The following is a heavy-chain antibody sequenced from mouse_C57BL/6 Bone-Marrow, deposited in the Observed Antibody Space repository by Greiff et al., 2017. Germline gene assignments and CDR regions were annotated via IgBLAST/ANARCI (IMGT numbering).Heavy chain of an antibody. CDR1: GYTFTSYT. CDR2: INPSSGYT. Sequence: VQLQQSGAELARPGASVKMSCKASGYTFTSYTMHWVNQRPGQGLEWIGYINPSSGYTKYNQKFKDKATLTADKSSSTAYMQLSSLTSEDSAVYYCARSPLDYGSKAYWGQGTLVTVSA. J-gene: IGHJ3*01. CDR3: ARSPLDYGSKAY. V-gene: IGHV1-4*01. D-gene: IGHD1-1*01.